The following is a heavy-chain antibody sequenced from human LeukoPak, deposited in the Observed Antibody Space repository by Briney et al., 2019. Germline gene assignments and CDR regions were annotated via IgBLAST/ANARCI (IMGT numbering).Heavy chain of an antibody. V-gene: IGHV4-39*01. CDR3: ASAPIPRYCSSTSCPGGYYYYGMDV. J-gene: IGHJ6*02. Sequence: SETLSLTCTVSGGSISSSSYYWGWIRQPPGKGLEWIGSIYYSGSTYYNPSLKSRVTISVDTSKNQFSLKLSSVTAADTAVYYCASAPIPRYCSSTSCPGGYYYYGMDVWGQGTTVTVSS. CDR1: GGSISSSSYY. CDR2: IYYSGST. D-gene: IGHD2-2*01.